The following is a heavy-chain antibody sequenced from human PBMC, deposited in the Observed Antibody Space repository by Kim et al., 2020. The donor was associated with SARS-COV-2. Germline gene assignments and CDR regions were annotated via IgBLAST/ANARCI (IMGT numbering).Heavy chain of an antibody. V-gene: IGHV3-9*01. J-gene: IGHJ4*02. D-gene: IGHD4-17*01. CDR1: GFTFDDYA. CDR2: ISWNSGSI. CDR3: AKLGYGDLPIDY. Sequence: GGSLRLSCAASGFTFDDYAMHWVRQAPGKGLEWVSGISWNSGSIGYADSVKGRFTISRDNAKNSLYLQMNSLRAEDTALYYCAKLGYGDLPIDYWGQGTLVTVSS.